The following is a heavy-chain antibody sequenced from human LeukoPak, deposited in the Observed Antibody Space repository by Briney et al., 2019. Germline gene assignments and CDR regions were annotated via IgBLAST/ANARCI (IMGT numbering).Heavy chain of an antibody. CDR1: GFTFSTYG. CDR2: IWYDGSNK. D-gene: IGHD6-19*01. Sequence: PGGSLRLSCAASGFTFSTYGMHWVRQAPGKGLEWVAVIWYDGSNKYYADSVKGRFTISRDNSKNTLYLQMNSLRAEDTAVYYCARDLAPSGGWFDAFDIWGQGTMVTVSS. V-gene: IGHV3-33*01. CDR3: ARDLAPSGGWFDAFDI. J-gene: IGHJ3*02.